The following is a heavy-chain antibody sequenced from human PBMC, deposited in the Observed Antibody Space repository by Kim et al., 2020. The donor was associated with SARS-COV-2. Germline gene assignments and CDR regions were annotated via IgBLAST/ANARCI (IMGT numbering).Heavy chain of an antibody. CDR3: AKGALRYFDGVQH. Sequence: GGSLRLSCAASGFTFDDYAMHWVRQAPGKGLEWVSGISWNSGSIGYADSVKGRFTISRDNAKNSLYLQMNSLRAEDTALYYCAKGALRYFDGVQHWGQGTLVTVSS. CDR1: GFTFDDYA. J-gene: IGHJ1*01. D-gene: IGHD3-9*01. V-gene: IGHV3-9*01. CDR2: ISWNSGSI.